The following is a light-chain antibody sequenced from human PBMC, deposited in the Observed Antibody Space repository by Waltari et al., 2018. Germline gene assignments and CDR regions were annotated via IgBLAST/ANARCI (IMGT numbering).Light chain of an antibody. CDR3: CSYVGLGTYV. Sequence: QSGLAQPASASGSPGQSITIPCTGTSSSVGNSNLVSWYQQRPGKAPRLLIYEVTKRAPGTSDRFSASKSGNTASLSISGLQAQEDEADYYCCSYVGLGTYVFGTGTKVTV. V-gene: IGLV2-23*02. CDR2: EVT. J-gene: IGLJ1*01. CDR1: SSSVGNSNL.